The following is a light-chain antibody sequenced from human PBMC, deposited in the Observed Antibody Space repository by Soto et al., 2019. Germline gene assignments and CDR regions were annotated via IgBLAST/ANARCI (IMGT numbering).Light chain of an antibody. Sequence: EIVLTQSPGTLSLSPGERATLSCRASQSVSSSYLAWYQQKPGQAPRLLIYGASNRATGVPDRFSGSGSGTDFALNISRLEPEEFAVYYCQQYGSSPYTFGQGTKLEIK. J-gene: IGKJ2*01. CDR3: QQYGSSPYT. CDR1: QSVSSSY. V-gene: IGKV3-20*01. CDR2: GAS.